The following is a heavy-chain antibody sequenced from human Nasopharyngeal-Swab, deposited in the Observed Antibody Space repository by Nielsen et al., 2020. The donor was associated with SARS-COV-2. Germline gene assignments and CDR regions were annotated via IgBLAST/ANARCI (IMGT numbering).Heavy chain of an antibody. V-gene: IGHV3-30*18. Sequence: GESLKISCAASGFTFSSYGMHWVRQAPGKGLEWVAVISYDGSNTYYADSVKGRFTISRDNSKNTLYLQMNSLRAEDTAVYYCAKDTGVRASSGWYYYYYGMDVWGQGTTVTVSS. CDR2: ISYDGSNT. CDR3: AKDTGVRASSGWYYYYYGMDV. CDR1: GFTFSSYG. D-gene: IGHD6-19*01. J-gene: IGHJ6*02.